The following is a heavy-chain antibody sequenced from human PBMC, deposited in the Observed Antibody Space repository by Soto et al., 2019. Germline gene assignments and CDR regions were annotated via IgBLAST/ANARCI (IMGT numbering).Heavy chain of an antibody. V-gene: IGHV4-30-4*01. D-gene: IGHD6-13*01. Sequence: QVQLQESGPGLVKPSQTLSLTCTVSGGSISSGDYYWSWIRQPPGKGLEWIGSVYYSGSTYYNPSLKSRVTISVDTSKNQFSLQLNSVTAADTAVYYCASRHSSPYFDYWGQGTLVTVSS. J-gene: IGHJ4*02. CDR3: ASRHSSPYFDY. CDR1: GGSISSGDYY. CDR2: VYYSGST.